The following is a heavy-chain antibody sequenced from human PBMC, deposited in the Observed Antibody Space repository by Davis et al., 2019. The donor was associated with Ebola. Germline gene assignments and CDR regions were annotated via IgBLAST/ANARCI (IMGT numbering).Heavy chain of an antibody. CDR3: ARDLPYYYDSRYFDY. Sequence: ASVTVSCKASGGTFSSYTISWVRQAPGQGLKWMGVINPSDLSTTYAQRFQGRATMTRDTSTSTVYMELRSLRSDDTAVYYCARDLPYYYDSRYFDYWGQGTLVTVSS. CDR1: GGTFSSYT. J-gene: IGHJ4*02. D-gene: IGHD3-22*01. V-gene: IGHV1-46*01. CDR2: INPSDLST.